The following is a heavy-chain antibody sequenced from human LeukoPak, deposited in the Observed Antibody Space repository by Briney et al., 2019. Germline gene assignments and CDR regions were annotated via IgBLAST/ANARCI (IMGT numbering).Heavy chain of an antibody. CDR2: INSDSGGT. V-gene: IGHV1-2*02. CDR3: ARDTITVTTPYFDY. J-gene: IGHJ4*02. CDR1: GYTFTGYY. Sequence: ASVRVSCKASGYTFTGYYIDWVRQAPGQGLEWMGWINSDSGGTNYAQKFQGRVTMTRDTSTSTAYMELSSLRSDDTAFYYCARDTITVTTPYFDYWGQGTLVTVPS. D-gene: IGHD4-17*01.